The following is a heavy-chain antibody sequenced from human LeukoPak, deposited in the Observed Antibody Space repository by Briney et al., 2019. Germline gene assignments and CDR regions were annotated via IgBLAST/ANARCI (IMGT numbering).Heavy chain of an antibody. J-gene: IGHJ4*02. D-gene: IGHD2-15*01. V-gene: IGHV3-7*01. CDR2: IKEDGNMK. CDR1: GFMFGTYW. Sequence: GGSLRLSCAASGFMFGTYWMSWVRQAPGRGLEWVANIKEDGNMKQYADSVRGRFTISRGNAKSSLYLQMSGLRAEDSAVYYCARDETSGYFVYWGQGTLVTVSS. CDR3: ARDETSGYFVY.